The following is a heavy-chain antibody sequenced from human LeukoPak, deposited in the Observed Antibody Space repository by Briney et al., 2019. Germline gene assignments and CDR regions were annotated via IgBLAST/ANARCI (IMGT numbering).Heavy chain of an antibody. CDR2: IYYSGST. CDR3: ARVVGPTAQKYYFDY. Sequence: SQTLSPTCTVSGGSISSSSYYWGWIRQPPGKGLEWIGSIYYSGSTYYNPSLKSRVTISVDTSKNQFSLKLSSVTAADTAVYYCARVVGPTAQKYYFDYWGQGTLVTVSS. CDR1: GGSISSSSYY. V-gene: IGHV4-39*01. D-gene: IGHD1-26*01. J-gene: IGHJ4*02.